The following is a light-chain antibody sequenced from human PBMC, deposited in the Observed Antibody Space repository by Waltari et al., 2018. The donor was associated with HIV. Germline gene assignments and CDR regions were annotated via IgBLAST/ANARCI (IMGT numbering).Light chain of an antibody. CDR3: QQYDKFPFT. V-gene: IGKV1-33*01. Sequence: DIQMTQSPSSLSASVGYRVTISCQASQDINNYLHWYQQKPGKAPKLLIYDASNLEIGVPSRFSGSGSGTDFTFTITSLQPEDIATYYCQQYDKFPFTFGPGTKVDVK. J-gene: IGKJ3*01. CDR2: DAS. CDR1: QDINNY.